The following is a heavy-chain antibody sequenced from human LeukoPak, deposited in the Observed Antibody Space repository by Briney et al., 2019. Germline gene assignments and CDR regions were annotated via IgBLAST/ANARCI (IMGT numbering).Heavy chain of an antibody. CDR2: IYTSGST. V-gene: IGHV4-61*02. J-gene: IGHJ4*02. CDR1: GGSISSGSYY. D-gene: IGHD3-10*01. Sequence: SETLSLTCTVSGGSISSGSYYWSWIRQPAGKGLEWIGRIYTSGSTNYNPSLKSRVTISVDTSKNQFSLKLSSVTAADTAVYYCAREEYGSGSYYQGPFDYWGQGTLVIVSS. CDR3: AREEYGSGSYYQGPFDY.